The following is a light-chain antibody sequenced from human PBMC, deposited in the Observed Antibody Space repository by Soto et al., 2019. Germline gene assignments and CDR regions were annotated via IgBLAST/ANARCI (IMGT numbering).Light chain of an antibody. V-gene: IGLV2-8*01. J-gene: IGLJ2*01. CDR1: SSDVGGYNY. CDR3: SSYAGSDNLV. CDR2: EVT. Sequence: QSALTQPPSASGSPGQSVTISCTGTSSDVGGYNYVSWYQQHPGKAPKLMIYEVTKRPSVVPDRFSGSKSGNTASLTVSGLQADDEAEYYCSSYAGSDNLVFGGGTKLTVL.